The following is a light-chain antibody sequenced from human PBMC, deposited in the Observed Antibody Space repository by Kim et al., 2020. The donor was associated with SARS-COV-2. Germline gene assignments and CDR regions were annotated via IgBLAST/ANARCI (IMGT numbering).Light chain of an antibody. Sequence: DIQMTQSPSTLSASVGDIVTITCRASQSVSGWLAWYQQKPGKAPKLLIFDASSLESGVPSRFSGSGSGTEFILTISRLQPDDSATYYCQQYDDFPYIFGQGTNLEI. V-gene: IGKV1-5*01. CDR1: QSVSGW. J-gene: IGKJ2*01. CDR3: QQYDDFPYI. CDR2: DAS.